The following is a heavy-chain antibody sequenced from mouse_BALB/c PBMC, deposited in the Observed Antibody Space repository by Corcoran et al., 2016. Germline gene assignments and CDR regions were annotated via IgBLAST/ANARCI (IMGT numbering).Heavy chain of an antibody. D-gene: IGHD2-1*01. J-gene: IGHJ2*01. V-gene: IGHV1S136*01. CDR2: INPYNDGT. Sequence: EVQLQQSGPELVKPGASVKMSCKASGYTFTSYVMHLVKQKPGQGLEWIGYINPYNDGTKYNEKFKVKATLTSDNSSSTAYMELSSLTSEDFAVHDCFGNYPYFVYWGQGTTLTVSS. CDR3: FGNYPYFVY. CDR1: GYTFTSYV.